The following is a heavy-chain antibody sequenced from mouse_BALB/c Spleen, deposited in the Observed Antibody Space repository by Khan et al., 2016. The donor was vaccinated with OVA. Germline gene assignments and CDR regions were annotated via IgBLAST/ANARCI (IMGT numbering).Heavy chain of an antibody. J-gene: IGHJ3*01. CDR2: ITYSGST. V-gene: IGHV3-2*02. D-gene: IGHD3-3*01. CDR3: AGGRTY. CDR1: GYSITSDYA. Sequence: EVQLQESGPGLVKPSQSLSLTCTVTGYSITSDYAWNWIRQFPGNKLEWMGYITYSGSTSYTPSLKSRISITRDTSKNPCFLQLNSVTTEDTATYYCAGGRTYWGQGTLVTVSA.